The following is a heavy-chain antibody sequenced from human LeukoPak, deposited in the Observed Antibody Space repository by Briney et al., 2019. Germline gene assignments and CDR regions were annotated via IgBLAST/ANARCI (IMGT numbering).Heavy chain of an antibody. Sequence: GGSLRLSCAASGFTFSTYWMHWVRQAPGKGLVWVARIKGDGSSTIYADSVKGRFTISRDNSKNTLYLQTSSLRAEDTAVYYCARASTTVPNLLDHWGRGTLVTVS. CDR1: GFTFSTYW. D-gene: IGHD4-17*01. CDR2: IKGDGSST. V-gene: IGHV3-74*01. CDR3: ARASTTVPNLLDH. J-gene: IGHJ4*02.